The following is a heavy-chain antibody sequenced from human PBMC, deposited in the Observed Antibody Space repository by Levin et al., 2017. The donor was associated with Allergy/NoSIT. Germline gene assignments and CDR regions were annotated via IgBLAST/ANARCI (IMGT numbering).Heavy chain of an antibody. Sequence: RSSETLSLTCTVSGGSIRSGDHFWSWIRQPPGKGLEWLGHIYYSGTTYYNPSLGSRVVMSVDVSKSQLSLKLTSVTAADTALYFCAREDSTRQHFDYWGPGTQVTASS. V-gene: IGHV4-30-4*01. D-gene: IGHD1-1*01. CDR1: GGSIRSGDHF. J-gene: IGHJ4*02. CDR3: AREDSTRQHFDY. CDR2: IYYSGTT.